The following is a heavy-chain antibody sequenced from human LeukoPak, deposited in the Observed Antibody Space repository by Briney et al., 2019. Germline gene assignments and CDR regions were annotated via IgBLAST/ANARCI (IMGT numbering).Heavy chain of an antibody. Sequence: SETLSLTCAVSGGSFSDYYWSWIRQPPGKGLEWIGEINHGGDTNYNSSLQSRVTLSVDTSRKQFSLILSSMTAADTAIYYCASHKYPVQAFDIWGQGTMATVSS. CDR1: GGSFSDYY. J-gene: IGHJ3*02. D-gene: IGHD2/OR15-2a*01. V-gene: IGHV4-34*01. CDR2: INHGGDT. CDR3: ASHKYPVQAFDI.